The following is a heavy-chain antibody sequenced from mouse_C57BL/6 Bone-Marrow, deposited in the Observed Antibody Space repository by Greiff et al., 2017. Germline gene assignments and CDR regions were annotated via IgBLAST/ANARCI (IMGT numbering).Heavy chain of an antibody. CDR2: IDPSDSYT. D-gene: IGHD1-1*01. J-gene: IGHJ2*01. Sequence: QVQLQQPGAELVMPGASVKLSCKASGYTFTGYWMHWVKQRPGQGLEWIGEIDPSDSYTNYNQKFKGKSTLTVDKSSSPAYMQLSSLTSEDSAVSYCARERGFITTVVVPFDYWGQGTTLTVSS. V-gene: IGHV1-69*01. CDR3: ARERGFITTVVVPFDY. CDR1: GYTFTGYW.